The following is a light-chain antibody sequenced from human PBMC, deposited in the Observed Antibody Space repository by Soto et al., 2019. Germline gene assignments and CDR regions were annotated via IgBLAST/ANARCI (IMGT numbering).Light chain of an antibody. CDR2: GAS. CDR3: QQYNNWPLT. Sequence: EIVMTQSPATLSVSPGERATLSCRASQSVRTNLAWYQQNPGQAPRLLIYGASTRATGIPARFSGSGSGTEFTLIISSLQSEDFAVYYCQQYNNWPLTFGQGTKVEFK. J-gene: IGKJ1*01. CDR1: QSVRTN. V-gene: IGKV3-15*01.